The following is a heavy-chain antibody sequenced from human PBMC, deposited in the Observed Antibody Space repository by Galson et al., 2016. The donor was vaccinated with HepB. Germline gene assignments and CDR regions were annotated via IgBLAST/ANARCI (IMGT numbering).Heavy chain of an antibody. CDR3: AKQFVDV. V-gene: IGHV3-23*01. CDR2: ISDNGDTT. CDR1: GFTLRRFA. Sequence: SLRLSCAASGFTLRRFAMNWVRQAPEKGLEWVASISDNGDTTDYADSVKGRFTISRDKPKNTLYLQMDSLRVEDTAVYYCAKQFVDVWGQGTTVTVSS. J-gene: IGHJ6*02. D-gene: IGHD3-16*01.